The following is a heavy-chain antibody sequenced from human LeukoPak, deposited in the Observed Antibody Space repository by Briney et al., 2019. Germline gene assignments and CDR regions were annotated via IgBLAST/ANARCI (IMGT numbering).Heavy chain of an antibody. V-gene: IGHV1-69*13. CDR2: IIPIFGTA. CDR3: ASHPNYYDSSGYFDAFDI. CDR1: GGTFSSYA. D-gene: IGHD3-22*01. J-gene: IGHJ3*02. Sequence: SVKVACKASGGTFSSYAISWVRQDPGQGLEWMGGIIPIFGTANYAQKFQGRVTITADESTSTAYMELSSLRSEDTAVYYCASHPNYYDSSGYFDAFDIWGQGTMVTVSS.